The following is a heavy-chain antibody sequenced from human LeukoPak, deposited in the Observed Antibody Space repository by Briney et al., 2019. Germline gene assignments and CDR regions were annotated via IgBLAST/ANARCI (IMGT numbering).Heavy chain of an antibody. CDR1: GFTFSPYG. Sequence: GGSLRLSCADSGFTFSPYGMNWVRQAPGKGLEWVSYISSSSSTIYYEDSVKGRFTISRDNARNSLYLQMNNLRDEDTAVYYCAKSRLDVWGQGTTVTVSS. V-gene: IGHV3-48*02. CDR2: ISSSSSTI. CDR3: AKSRLDV. J-gene: IGHJ6*02.